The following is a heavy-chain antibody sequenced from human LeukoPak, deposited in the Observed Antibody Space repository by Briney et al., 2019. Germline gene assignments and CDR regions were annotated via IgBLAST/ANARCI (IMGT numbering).Heavy chain of an antibody. CDR3: ARETIYCSGGSCPRTMDV. Sequence: GGSLRLSCAASGFSFSGDYIHWVRQAPGKGLEYVSAISGNGVTTHYTNSVKGRFTISRDNSKNTVYLQMNSLRAEDTAVYYCARETIYCSGGSCPRTMDVWGQGTTVTVSS. CDR2: ISGNGVTT. CDR1: GFSFSGDY. V-gene: IGHV3-64*01. D-gene: IGHD2-15*01. J-gene: IGHJ6*02.